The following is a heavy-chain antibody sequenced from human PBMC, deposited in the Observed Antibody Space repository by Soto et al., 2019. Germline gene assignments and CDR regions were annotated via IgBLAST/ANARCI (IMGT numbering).Heavy chain of an antibody. V-gene: IGHV3-74*01. CDR1: GFTLSSYW. D-gene: IGHD6-19*01. CDR3: ARDPAPIGWCDY. J-gene: IGHJ4*02. Sequence: LSCAASGFTLSSYWMHWVRQAPGKGLEWVPRINRDGSSTSYADSVKGRFTISRDSAKNTLYLQMNSLRAEDTAVYYCARDPAPIGWCDYWGQGTLVTVSS. CDR2: INRDGSST.